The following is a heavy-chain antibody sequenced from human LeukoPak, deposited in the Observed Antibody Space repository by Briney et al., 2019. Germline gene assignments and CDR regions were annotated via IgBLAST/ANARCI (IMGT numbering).Heavy chain of an antibody. D-gene: IGHD3-16*02. V-gene: IGHV4-31*02. CDR1: GGSISSGGYY. Sequence: SLTXXXSGGSISSGGYYWSWIRQHPGKGLEWIGFIYYSGSTYYNPSLKSRVTFSVDTSKNQFSLKLSSVNAADTAVYYCARAVYDYIWGSXRXDXXGQ. CDR3: ARAVYDYIWGSXRXDX. CDR2: IYYSGST. J-gene: IGHJ4*02.